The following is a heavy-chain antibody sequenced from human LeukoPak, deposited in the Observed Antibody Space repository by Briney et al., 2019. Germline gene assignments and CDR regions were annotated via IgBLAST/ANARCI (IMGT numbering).Heavy chain of an antibody. J-gene: IGHJ3*02. Sequence: GGSLRFSCAASGFTFSTYSMNWVRQAPGKGLEWVSYISSSSSTIYYADSVKGRFTISRDNANNSLYLQMNSLRAEDTAVYYCARSLRNAFDIWGQGTMVTVSS. V-gene: IGHV3-48*01. CDR1: GFTFSTYS. D-gene: IGHD3-3*01. CDR3: ARSLRNAFDI. CDR2: ISSSSSTI.